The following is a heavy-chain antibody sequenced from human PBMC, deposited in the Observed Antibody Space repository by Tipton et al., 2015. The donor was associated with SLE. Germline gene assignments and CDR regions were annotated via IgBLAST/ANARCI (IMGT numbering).Heavy chain of an antibody. Sequence: TLSLTCTVSGGSISSGGYFWSWIRQHPGKGLEWIGYIYSSGSSYSNPSLKNRVTISVDTSKNQFSLKLSSVTAADTAVYYCARDNDTSPGASDIWGQGTMVTVSS. D-gene: IGHD3-22*01. CDR2: IYSSGSS. CDR1: GGSISSGGYF. CDR3: ARDNDTSPGASDI. J-gene: IGHJ3*02. V-gene: IGHV4-31*03.